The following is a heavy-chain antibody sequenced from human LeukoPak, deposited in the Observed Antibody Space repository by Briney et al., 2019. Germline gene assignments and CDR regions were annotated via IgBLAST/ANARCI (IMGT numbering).Heavy chain of an antibody. J-gene: IGHJ3*02. D-gene: IGHD1-26*01. CDR3: ARDARRKVGATIADAFDI. CDR1: GYTFTSYG. V-gene: IGHV1-18*01. Sequence: ASVKVSCKASGYTFTSYGISWVRQAPGQGLEWMGWISAYNGNTNYAQKLQGRVTMTTDTSTSTAYMELRSLRSDDTAVYYCARDARRKVGATIADAFDIWGQGTMVSVSS. CDR2: ISAYNGNT.